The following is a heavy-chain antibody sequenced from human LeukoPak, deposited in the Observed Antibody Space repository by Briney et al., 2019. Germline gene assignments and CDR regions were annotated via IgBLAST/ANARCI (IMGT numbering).Heavy chain of an antibody. CDR1: GFTFFSFA. D-gene: IGHD6-19*01. CDR3: AKMVHTEQWLVPFDY. J-gene: IGHJ4*02. V-gene: IGHV3-23*01. CDR2: ISASGDGT. Sequence: QPAGSLRLSCAASGFTFFSFAMNWVRQAPGKGLEWVSTISASGDGTYYADSVRGRFTISRDNSKNTMYLQMNSLRAEDTAVYYCAKMVHTEQWLVPFDYWGQGTLVTVSS.